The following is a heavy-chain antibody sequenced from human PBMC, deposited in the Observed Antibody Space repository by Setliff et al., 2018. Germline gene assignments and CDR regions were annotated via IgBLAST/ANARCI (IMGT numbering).Heavy chain of an antibody. D-gene: IGHD3-3*02. CDR1: GFTFSDYW. CDR2: IKHDGIQK. Sequence: PGGSLRLSCAATGFTFSDYWMIWVRQAPGKGLEWVANIKHDGIQKQYVDSVKGRFTISRDNAKNSVYLQMNSLRAEDTAVYYCVPLNLAGEARENFQLWGRGTLVTVS. V-gene: IGHV3-7*01. CDR3: VPLNLAGEARENFQL. J-gene: IGHJ1*01.